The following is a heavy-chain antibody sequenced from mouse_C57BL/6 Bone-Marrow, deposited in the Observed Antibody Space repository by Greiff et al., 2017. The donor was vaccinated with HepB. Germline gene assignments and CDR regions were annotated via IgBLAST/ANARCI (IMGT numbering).Heavy chain of an antibody. CDR3: ARFIYYDYGGYAMDY. J-gene: IGHJ4*01. V-gene: IGHV2-9-1*01. D-gene: IGHD2-4*01. CDR1: GFSLTSYA. CDR2: IWTGGGT. Sequence: VKVVESGPGLVAPSQSLSITCTVSGFSLTSYAISWVRQPPGKGLEWLGVIWTGGGTNYNSALKSRLSISKDNSKSQVFLKMNSLQTDDTARYYCARFIYYDYGGYAMDYWGQGTSVTVSS.